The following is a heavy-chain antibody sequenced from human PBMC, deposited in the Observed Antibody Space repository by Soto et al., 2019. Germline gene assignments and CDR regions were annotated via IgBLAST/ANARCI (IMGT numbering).Heavy chain of an antibody. D-gene: IGHD2-15*01. CDR3: AKPATHCSGGNCLDY. CDR2: ITGSSGNT. CDR1: GFTFSNFV. V-gene: IGHV3-23*01. J-gene: IGHJ4*02. Sequence: GGSLRLSCAASGFTFSNFVMSWVRQAPGKGLQWVSRITGSSGNTYYADSVKGRFTISRDNSKNTLYLQMSSLRAEDTAVYYCAKPATHCSGGNCLDYWGQGTLVTVSS.